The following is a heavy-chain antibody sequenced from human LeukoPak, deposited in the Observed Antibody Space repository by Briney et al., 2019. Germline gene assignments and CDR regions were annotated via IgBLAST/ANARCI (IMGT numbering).Heavy chain of an antibody. D-gene: IGHD6-6*01. V-gene: IGHV3-21*01. CDR3: AREGAEYSSSFFPVDY. Sequence: GGSLRLSCAASGFTFSSYSMNWVRQAPGKGLEWVSSISGSSSYIYYADSVKGRFTISRDNAKNSLYLQMNSLRAEDTAVYYCAREGAEYSSSFFPVDYWGQGTLVTVSS. J-gene: IGHJ4*02. CDR2: ISGSSSYI. CDR1: GFTFSSYS.